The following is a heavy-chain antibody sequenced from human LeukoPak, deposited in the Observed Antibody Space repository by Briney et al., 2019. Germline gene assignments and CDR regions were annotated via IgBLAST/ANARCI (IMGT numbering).Heavy chain of an antibody. J-gene: IGHJ6*02. CDR2: IIPIFGTA. Sequence: SVKVSCKASGYTFSRYGINWVRQAPGQGLEWMGGIIPIFGTANYAQKFQGRVTITADESTSTAYMELSSLRSEDTAVYYCARVRRYYYDSSGYYFFEYYYYYGMDVWGQGTTVTVSS. V-gene: IGHV1-69*13. CDR1: GYTFSRYG. D-gene: IGHD3-22*01. CDR3: ARVRRYYYDSSGYYFFEYYYYYGMDV.